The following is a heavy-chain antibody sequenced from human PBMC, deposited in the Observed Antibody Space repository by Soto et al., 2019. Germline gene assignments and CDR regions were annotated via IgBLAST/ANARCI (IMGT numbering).Heavy chain of an antibody. CDR2: ISYDGRNK. V-gene: IGHV3-30*18. CDR3: AKDVGFSTSWYLAY. Sequence: QVQLVESGGGVVQPGRSLRLSCAASGFSFSSYGMHWVRQAPGKGLKWVAVISYDGRNKYYADSVKGRFTISRDNSKSTLYLQMNSLRAEDTAVYYCAKDVGFSTSWYLAYWGQGTLVTVSS. D-gene: IGHD2-2*01. CDR1: GFSFSSYG. J-gene: IGHJ4*02.